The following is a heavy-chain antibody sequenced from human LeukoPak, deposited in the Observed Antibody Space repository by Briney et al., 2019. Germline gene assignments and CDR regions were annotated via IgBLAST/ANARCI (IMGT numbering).Heavy chain of an antibody. J-gene: IGHJ3*02. CDR3: ARPSRTGSGWDAFDI. V-gene: IGHV4-59*08. CDR2: IYYSGST. CDR1: GGSISNYY. D-gene: IGHD3-22*01. Sequence: SETLSLTCTVSGGSISNYYWSWIRQPPGKELEWIGYIYYSGSTNYNPSLTGRVTISVDTSKDQFSLNLSSVTASDKAMYYCARPSRTGSGWDAFDIWGQGTMVTVSS.